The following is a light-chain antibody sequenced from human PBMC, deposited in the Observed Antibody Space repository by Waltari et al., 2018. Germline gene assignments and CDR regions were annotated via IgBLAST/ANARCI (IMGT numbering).Light chain of an antibody. CDR3: CSYAGLGIYV. Sequence: QSGLTQPASVSGSPGQSITVSCTATSSDVGNYNLVSWYQQYPGKAPKLMVYEVTKRTSGVSDRFSGSKSGNTASLTISGLQSEDEADYYCCSYAGLGIYVFGTGTKVTVL. CDR2: EVT. J-gene: IGLJ1*01. V-gene: IGLV2-23*02. CDR1: SSDVGNYNL.